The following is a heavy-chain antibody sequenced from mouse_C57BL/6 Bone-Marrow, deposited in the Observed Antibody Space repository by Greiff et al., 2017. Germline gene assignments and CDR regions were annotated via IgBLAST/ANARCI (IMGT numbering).Heavy chain of an antibody. D-gene: IGHD2-1*01. V-gene: IGHV5-16*01. J-gene: IGHJ2*01. Sequence: EVQLQESEGGLVQPGSSMKLSCTASGFTFSDYYMAWVRQVPEKGLEWVANINYDGSSTYYLDSLKSRFIISRDNAKNILYLQMSSLKSEDTATYYCARRGGNYFYFDYWGQGTTLTVSS. CDR3: ARRGGNYFYFDY. CDR1: GFTFSDYY. CDR2: INYDGSST.